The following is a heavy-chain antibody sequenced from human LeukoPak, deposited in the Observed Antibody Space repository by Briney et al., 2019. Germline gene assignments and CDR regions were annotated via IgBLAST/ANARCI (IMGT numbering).Heavy chain of an antibody. J-gene: IGHJ6*02. V-gene: IGHV4-31*03. CDR2: IYYSGST. CDR3: ASSIISNVLLWFGERNYYGMDV. Sequence: KPSQTLSLTCTVSGGSISSGGYYWSWIRQHPGKGLEWIGYIYYSGSTYYNPSLKSRVTISVDTSKNQFSLKLSSVTAADTAVYYCASSIISNVLLWFGERNYYGMDVWGQGTTVTVSS. D-gene: IGHD3-10*01. CDR1: GGSISSGGYY.